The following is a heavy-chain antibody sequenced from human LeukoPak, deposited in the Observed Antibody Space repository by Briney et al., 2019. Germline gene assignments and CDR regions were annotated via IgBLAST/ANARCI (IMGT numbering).Heavy chain of an antibody. Sequence: GGSLRLSCVASGFTFSNAWMSWVRQAPGKGLEWVGRIKSKTDGGTTDYAAPVKGRFTISRDDSKNTLYLQMNSLKTEDTAVYYCTTDVRQYYYDTSGYWGQGTLVIVSS. V-gene: IGHV3-15*01. CDR3: TTDVRQYYYDTSGY. CDR2: IKSKTDGGTT. J-gene: IGHJ4*02. D-gene: IGHD3-22*01. CDR1: GFTFSNAW.